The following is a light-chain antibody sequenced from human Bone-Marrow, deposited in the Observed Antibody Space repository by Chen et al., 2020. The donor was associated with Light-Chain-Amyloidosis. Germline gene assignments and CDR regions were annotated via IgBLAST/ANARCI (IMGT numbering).Light chain of an antibody. V-gene: IGLV2-14*01. CDR2: EVT. J-gene: IGLJ1*01. Sequence: QSALTQPASVSGSPGQSITISCTGTSSDVGGDNHVSWYQQHPDKAPKLMIYEVTNRPSWVPDRFSGSKSDNTASLTISWLQTEDEADYVCSSYTITNTLVFGSGTRVTVL. CDR3: SSYTITNTLV. CDR1: SSDVGGDNH.